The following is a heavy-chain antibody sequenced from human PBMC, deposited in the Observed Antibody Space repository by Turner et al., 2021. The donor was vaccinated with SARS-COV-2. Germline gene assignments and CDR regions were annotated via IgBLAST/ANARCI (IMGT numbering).Heavy chain of an antibody. CDR1: GGSISSSSYY. CDR3: ARHGPTSTTKAFDP. CDR2: IYYIGST. D-gene: IGHD4-17*01. V-gene: IGHV4-39*01. Sequence: QLQLQESGPGLVKPSETLSLTCTVSGGSISSSSYYWGWIRQPPGKGLEWIGSIYYIGSTYYNPSLKSRFTISVNTSKNQSSLKLNSVTAADTSVYYFARHGPTSTTKAFDPWGQGTLVTVSS. J-gene: IGHJ5*02.